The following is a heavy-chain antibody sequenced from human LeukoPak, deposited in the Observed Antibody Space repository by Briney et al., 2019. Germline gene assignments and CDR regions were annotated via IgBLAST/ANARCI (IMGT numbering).Heavy chain of an antibody. V-gene: IGHV3-74*01. D-gene: IGHD3-10*01. CDR3: TRDPHGSGSMDDAFDL. J-gene: IGHJ3*01. CDR2: IKNDGSST. CDR1: GFTFSIYW. Sequence: GGSLRLSCAASGFTFSIYWMHWVRQAPGKGLEWVSRIKNDGSSTSYADSVKGRFTISRDNGKNTLYLQMNSLRAEDMAVYYCTRDPHGSGSMDDAFDLWGQGTMVTISS.